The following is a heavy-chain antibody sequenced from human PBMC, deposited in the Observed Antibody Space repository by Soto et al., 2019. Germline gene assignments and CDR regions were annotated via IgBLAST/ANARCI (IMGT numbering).Heavy chain of an antibody. CDR1: GFTFRTYA. CDR3: AKVHGSGAYYNLPDS. CDR2: ITDSGGSP. J-gene: IGHJ5*01. Sequence: EVHLLESGGGLVQPGGSLRLSCAASGFTFRTYAMSWLRQPPGKGLEWVSTITDSGGSPYYAASVKGRFTISRDNSEIALYLLMNSPSAEDTALQACAKVHGSGAYYNLPDSWGQGARVTVSS. D-gene: IGHD3-10*01. V-gene: IGHV3-23*01.